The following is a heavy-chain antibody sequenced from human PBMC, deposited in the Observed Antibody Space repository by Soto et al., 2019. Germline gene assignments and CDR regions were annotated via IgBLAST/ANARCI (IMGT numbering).Heavy chain of an antibody. CDR2: IFHTGST. CDR1: GYSISRGYY. Sequence: ASETLSLTCAVSGYSISRGYYWGWIRQPPGKGLEWIGNIFHTGSTSYNPSLKSRVAMSVDTSKNDFSLRLSSVTAADTAVYYCARSFGELSFDYWGQGALVTVSS. CDR3: ARSFGELSFDY. V-gene: IGHV4-38-2*01. D-gene: IGHD3-10*01. J-gene: IGHJ4*02.